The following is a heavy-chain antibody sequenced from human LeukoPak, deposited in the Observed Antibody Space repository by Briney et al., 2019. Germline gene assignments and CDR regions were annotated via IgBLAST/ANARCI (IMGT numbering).Heavy chain of an antibody. D-gene: IGHD5-12*01. CDR2: INHSGST. J-gene: IGHJ4*02. CDR3: ARGGYSGYAH. V-gene: IGHV4-34*01. CDR1: GGSFSGYY. Sequence: SETLSLTCAVYGGSFSGYYWSWIRQPPGKGLEWIGEINHSGSTDYNPSLKSRVTISVDTSKNQFSLKLSSVTAADTAVYYCARGGYSGYAHWGQGTLVTVSS.